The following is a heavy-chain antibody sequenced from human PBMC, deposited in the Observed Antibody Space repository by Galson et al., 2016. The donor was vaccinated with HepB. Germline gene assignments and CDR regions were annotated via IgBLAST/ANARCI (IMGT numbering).Heavy chain of an antibody. CDR3: ARGPGEWDLQGPGLLDY. D-gene: IGHD1-26*01. Sequence: SVKVSCKASGGTFSNYALNWVRQAPGQGLDWMGGIIPIFATANYAPKFQGRVTITADKSTSTAYMELSSLRSEDTAVYYCARGPGEWDLQGPGLLDYWGQGTLVTVSS. V-gene: IGHV1-69*06. J-gene: IGHJ4*02. CDR2: IIPIFATA. CDR1: GGTFSNYA.